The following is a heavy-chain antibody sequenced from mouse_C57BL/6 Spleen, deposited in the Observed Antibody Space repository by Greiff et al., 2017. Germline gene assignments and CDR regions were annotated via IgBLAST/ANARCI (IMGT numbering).Heavy chain of an antibody. Sequence: QVQLKQPGAELVKPGASVKMSCKASGYTFTSYWITWVKQRPGQGLEWIGDIYPGSGSTNYNEKFKSKATLTVDTASSTAYMQLSSLTSEDSAVYYCSRGNYYGSSPDYWGQGTTLTVSS. CDR2: IYPGSGST. CDR3: SRGNYYGSSPDY. V-gene: IGHV1-55*01. J-gene: IGHJ2*01. CDR1: GYTFTSYW. D-gene: IGHD1-1*01.